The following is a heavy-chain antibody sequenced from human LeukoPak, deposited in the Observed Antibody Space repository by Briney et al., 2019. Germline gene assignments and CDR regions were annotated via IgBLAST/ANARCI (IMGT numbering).Heavy chain of an antibody. D-gene: IGHD5-24*01. CDR3: ARNRDDYNLVFDY. Sequence: PSETLSLTCTVSGGSISSGSYYWNWIRQPAGKGLEWIGRIYTSGSTNYNPSLKSRVTISVDTSKNQFSLNLSSVTAADTAAYYCARNRDDYNLVFDYWGQGTLVTVSS. J-gene: IGHJ4*02. CDR2: IYTSGST. V-gene: IGHV4-61*02. CDR1: GGSISSGSYY.